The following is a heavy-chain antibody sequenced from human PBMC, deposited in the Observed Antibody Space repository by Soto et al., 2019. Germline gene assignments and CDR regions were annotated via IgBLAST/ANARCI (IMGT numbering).Heavy chain of an antibody. CDR3: ARTEQYSFALSEVDY. CDR1: GGSFSGYY. CDR2: ISYSGST. J-gene: IGHJ4*02. Sequence: SDTLSLTCAVYGGSFSGYYWSWIRQPPGKGLEWIGYISYSGSTAYNPSLKSRVTISVDRSKSQLSLKLSSVTAADTALYYCARTEQYSFALSEVDYWGQGTLVTVS. D-gene: IGHD5-18*01. V-gene: IGHV4-59*01.